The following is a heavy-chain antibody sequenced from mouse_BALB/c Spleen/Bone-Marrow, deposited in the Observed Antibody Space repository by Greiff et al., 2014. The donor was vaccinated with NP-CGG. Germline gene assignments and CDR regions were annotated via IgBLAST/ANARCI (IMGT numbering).Heavy chain of an antibody. V-gene: IGHV1S132*01. CDR2: IFPGTGTT. CDR3: AREGSRLRGYFDV. J-gene: IGHJ1*01. Sequence: VQLQQSGAEQVKPGASVKLSCKTSGYTFTSYWIQWVKQRAGQGLGWIGEIFPGTGTTYYNEKFKGKATLTIDTSSSTAYMQLSSLTPEDSAVYFCAREGSRLRGYFDVWGAGTTVTVSS. D-gene: IGHD1-1*01. CDR1: GYTFTSYW.